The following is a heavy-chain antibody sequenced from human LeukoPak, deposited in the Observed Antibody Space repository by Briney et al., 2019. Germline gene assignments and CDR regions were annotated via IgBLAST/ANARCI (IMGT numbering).Heavy chain of an antibody. Sequence: TSETLSLTCSVSGGSITSSSYYWGWIRQPPGKGLEWIGSIYYSGSTYYNPSLKSRVSISVDTSKNQFSLKLSSVTAADTAVYYCARDRPFDYWGQGTLVTVSS. V-gene: IGHV4-39*02. CDR3: ARDRPFDY. J-gene: IGHJ4*02. CDR1: GGSITSSSYY. CDR2: IYYSGST.